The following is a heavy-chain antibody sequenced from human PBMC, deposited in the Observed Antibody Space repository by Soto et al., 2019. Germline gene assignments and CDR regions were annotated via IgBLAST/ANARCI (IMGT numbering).Heavy chain of an antibody. D-gene: IGHD3-3*01. Sequence: ASVKVSCKAPGYTFTGYYMHWVRQAPGQGLEWMGWINPNSGGTNYAQKFQGRVTMTRDTSISTAYMELSRLRSDDTAVYYCARTSIWSGYPYYYGMDVWGQGTTVTVSS. J-gene: IGHJ6*02. CDR2: INPNSGGT. CDR1: GYTFTGYY. V-gene: IGHV1-2*02. CDR3: ARTSIWSGYPYYYGMDV.